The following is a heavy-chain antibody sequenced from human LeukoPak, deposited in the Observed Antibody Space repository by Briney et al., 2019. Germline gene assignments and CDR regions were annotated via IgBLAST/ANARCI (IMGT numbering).Heavy chain of an antibody. CDR2: IYHSGST. Sequence: KPSETLSLTCAVYGGSFSGYYWSWIRQPPGKGLEWIGEIYHSGSTNYNPSLKSRVTISVDTSKNQFSLKLSSVTAADTAVYYCARGTIVVVPAATYYDFWSGYSWFDPWGQGTLVTVSS. D-gene: IGHD3-3*01. CDR3: ARGTIVVVPAATYYDFWSGYSWFDP. V-gene: IGHV4-34*01. CDR1: GGSFSGYY. J-gene: IGHJ5*02.